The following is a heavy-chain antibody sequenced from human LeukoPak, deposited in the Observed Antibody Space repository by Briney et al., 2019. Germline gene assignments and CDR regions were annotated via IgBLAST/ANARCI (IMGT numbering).Heavy chain of an antibody. CDR3: AIESGSYFGLRYFDY. V-gene: IGHV1-69*05. D-gene: IGHD1-26*01. J-gene: IGHJ4*02. Sequence: SVKVSCKASEGTFSSYAISWVRQAPGQGLEWMGRIIPIFGTANYAQKFQGRVTITTDESTSTAYMELSSPRSEDTAVYYCAIESGSYFGLRYFDYCGQGTLVTVSS. CDR1: EGTFSSYA. CDR2: IIPIFGTA.